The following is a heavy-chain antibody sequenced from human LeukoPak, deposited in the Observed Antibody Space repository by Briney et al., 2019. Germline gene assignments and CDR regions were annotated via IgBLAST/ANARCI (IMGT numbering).Heavy chain of an antibody. CDR3: AKDPFVSGAFDY. D-gene: IGHD1-26*01. Sequence: GGSLRLSCAASGFTFSSYAMSWVRQAPGKGLEWVSAVSGSGGSTYYADSVKGRFTISRDNSKNTLYLQMNSLRAEDTAVYYCAKDPFVSGAFDYWGQGTLVTVSS. J-gene: IGHJ4*02. V-gene: IGHV3-23*01. CDR1: GFTFSSYA. CDR2: VSGSGGST.